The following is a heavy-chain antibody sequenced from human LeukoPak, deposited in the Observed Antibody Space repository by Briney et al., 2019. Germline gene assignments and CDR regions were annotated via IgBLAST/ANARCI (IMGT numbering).Heavy chain of an antibody. CDR2: IIPILGIA. D-gene: IGHD4-17*01. CDR3: ARWNDYGDYGGVGFDY. Sequence: GSSVKVSCKASGGTFSSYAISWVRQAPGQGLEWMGRIIPILGIANYAQKFQGRVTITADKSTSTAYMELSSLRSEDTAVYYCARWNDYGDYGGVGFDYWGQGTLVTVSS. V-gene: IGHV1-69*04. J-gene: IGHJ4*02. CDR1: GGTFSSYA.